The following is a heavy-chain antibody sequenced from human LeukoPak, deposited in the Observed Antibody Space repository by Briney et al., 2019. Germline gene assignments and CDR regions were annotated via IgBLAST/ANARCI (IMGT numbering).Heavy chain of an antibody. CDR2: IKSKTDGGTT. CDR1: GFTFSNAW. D-gene: IGHD3-22*01. CDR3: TTVSEGNYYDSSGYSDRFDY. V-gene: IGHV3-15*01. Sequence: PGGSLRLSCAASGFTFSNAWMSWVRQAPGKGLEWVGRIKSKTDGGTTDYAAPVKGRFTISRDDSKNTLYLQMNSLKTEDTAVYYCTTVSEGNYYDSSGYSDRFDYWGQGTLVIVSS. J-gene: IGHJ4*02.